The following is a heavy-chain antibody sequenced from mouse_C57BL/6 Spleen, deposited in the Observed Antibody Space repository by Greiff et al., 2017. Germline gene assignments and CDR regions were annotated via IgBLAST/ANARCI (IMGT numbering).Heavy chain of an antibody. CDR1: GLTFTDYY. CDR2: IRNKANGYTT. V-gene: IGHV7-3*01. J-gene: IGHJ2*01. CDR3: ARARRRVLFDY. Sequence: EVKLMESGGGWVQPGGSLSLPGAASGLTFTDYYMSWARQPPGKALEWLGFIRNKANGYTTEYSASVKGRFTISRDNSQSILYLQMNALRAEDSATYYCARARRRVLFDYWGQGTTLTVSS.